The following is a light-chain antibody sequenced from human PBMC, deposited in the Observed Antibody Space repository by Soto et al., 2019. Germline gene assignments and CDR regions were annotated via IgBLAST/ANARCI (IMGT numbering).Light chain of an antibody. CDR2: KAS. Sequence: DLQMAQSPSTLSASVGDRVTITCRASQSISSWLAWYQQKPGKAPKLLIYKASSLESGVPSRFSGSGSGTDFTLTISSLQPDDFATYYCQQYNSYAWTFGQGTKVEIK. J-gene: IGKJ1*01. CDR1: QSISSW. V-gene: IGKV1-5*03. CDR3: QQYNSYAWT.